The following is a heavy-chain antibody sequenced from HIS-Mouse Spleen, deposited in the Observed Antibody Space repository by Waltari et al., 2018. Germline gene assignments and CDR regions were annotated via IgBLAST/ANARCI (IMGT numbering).Heavy chain of an antibody. V-gene: IGHV1-69*04. D-gene: IGHD3-10*01. CDR1: GGTFSSYA. CDR2: IIPILGIA. CDR3: ARDFHYYGSGSYYNGFDY. J-gene: IGHJ4*02. Sequence: QVQLVQSGAEVKTPGSSVKVSCKASGGTFSSYAIRWVPQAPGPGLEWMGRIIPILGIANYAQKFQGRVTITADKSTSTAYMELSSLRSEDTAVYYCARDFHYYGSGSYYNGFDYWGQGTLVTVSS.